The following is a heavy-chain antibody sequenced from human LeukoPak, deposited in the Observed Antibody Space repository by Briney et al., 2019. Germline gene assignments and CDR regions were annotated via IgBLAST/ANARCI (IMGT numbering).Heavy chain of an antibody. V-gene: IGHV3-23*01. CDR2: ISGSGGRT. D-gene: IGHD3-22*01. CDR1: GFTFSSYD. Sequence: GGSLRLSCAASGFTFSSYDMSWVRQAPGKGLEWVSAISGSGGRTYYADSVKGRFAISRDNSKNTLYLQMTTLRAEDTAVYYCAKTESSGYFTHFDYWGQGTLVTVSS. CDR3: AKTESSGYFTHFDY. J-gene: IGHJ4*02.